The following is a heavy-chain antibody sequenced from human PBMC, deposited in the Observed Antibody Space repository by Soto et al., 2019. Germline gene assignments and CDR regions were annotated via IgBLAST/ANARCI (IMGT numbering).Heavy chain of an antibody. CDR3: ASRPYYYGSGEVY. V-gene: IGHV3-11*01. Sequence: GGSLRLSCAASGFTFSDYYMGWIRQAPGKGLEWVSYISGSGSTIYYADSVKGRFTISRDNAKNSLYLQMNSLRAEDTAVYYCASRPYYYGSGEVYWGQGTLVTVSS. CDR2: ISGSGSTI. D-gene: IGHD3-10*01. CDR1: GFTFSDYY. J-gene: IGHJ4*02.